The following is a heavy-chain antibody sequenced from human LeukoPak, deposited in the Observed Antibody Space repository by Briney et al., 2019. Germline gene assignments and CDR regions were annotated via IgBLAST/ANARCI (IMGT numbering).Heavy chain of an antibody. CDR3: ARVRAGYCASTSCYTGMDV. CDR1: GFTFSSYG. V-gene: IGHV3-30*03. D-gene: IGHD2-2*01. Sequence: GGSLRLSCAASGFTFSSYGMHWVRQAPGKGLEWVALISYDGSNEYYADSVRGRFTISRDNSKFTLYMQMNSLRAEDTAVYYCARVRAGYCASTSCYTGMDVWGQGTTVTVSS. CDR2: ISYDGSNE. J-gene: IGHJ6*02.